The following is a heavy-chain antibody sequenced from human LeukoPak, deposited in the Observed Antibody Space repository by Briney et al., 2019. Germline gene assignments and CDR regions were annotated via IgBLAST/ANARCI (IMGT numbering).Heavy chain of an antibody. CDR2: INSDGSTI. D-gene: IGHD5-18*01. V-gene: IGHV3-74*01. J-gene: IGHJ4*02. CDR1: GFTFSSYW. CDR3: ARALGYSYGYGIY. Sequence: GGSLILSCAASGFTFSSYWMHWVRQAPGKGLEWVSRINSDGSTINYADSVKGRFTVSRDNAKNTMYLQMNSLRAEDSAVYYCARALGYSYGYGIYWGQGTLVTVSS.